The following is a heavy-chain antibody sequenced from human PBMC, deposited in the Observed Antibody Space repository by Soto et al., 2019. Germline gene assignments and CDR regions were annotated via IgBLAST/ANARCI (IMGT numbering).Heavy chain of an antibody. J-gene: IGHJ6*02. D-gene: IGHD3-3*01. CDR2: ISYDSDTK. CDR1: GFTFGTYS. CDR3: ARLYYDYV. V-gene: IGHV3-48*02. Sequence: GGSLRLSCAGSGFTFGTYSMNWVRQAARKGLEWIAYISYDSDTKQYADSVKGRFTISRDNANNSLYLQMNSLRDEDPAVYYCARLYYDYVWGQGTTVTVSS.